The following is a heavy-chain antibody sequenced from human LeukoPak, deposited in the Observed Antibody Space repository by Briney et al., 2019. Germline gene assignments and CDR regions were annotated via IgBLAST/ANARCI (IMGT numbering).Heavy chain of an antibody. V-gene: IGHV3-11*04. D-gene: IGHD3-3*01. CDR3: ARDGAGLRFLHYYYYMDV. Sequence: GGSLRLSCAASGFTFSDSYMTWVRQAPGKGVEWVAYISGSGHDINYSESAKGRFTISRDNAKNSLYLQMNSLRVEDTAVYYCARDGAGLRFLHYYYYMDVWGKGTTVTVSS. CDR2: ISGSGHDI. J-gene: IGHJ6*03. CDR1: GFTFSDSY.